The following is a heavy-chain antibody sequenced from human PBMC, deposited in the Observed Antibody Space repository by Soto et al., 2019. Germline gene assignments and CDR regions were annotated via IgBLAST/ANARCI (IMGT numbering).Heavy chain of an antibody. CDR1: GYTFTSYA. Sequence: GASVKVSCKASGYTFTSYAMHWVRQAPGQRLEWMGWINAGNGNTKYSQKFQGRVTITRDTSASTAYMELSSLRSEDTAVYYCARALAEPAGGGNGYYYNMDVWGKGTTVTVSS. CDR3: ARALAEPAGGGNGYYYNMDV. CDR2: INAGNGNT. V-gene: IGHV1-3*01. D-gene: IGHD6-25*01. J-gene: IGHJ6*03.